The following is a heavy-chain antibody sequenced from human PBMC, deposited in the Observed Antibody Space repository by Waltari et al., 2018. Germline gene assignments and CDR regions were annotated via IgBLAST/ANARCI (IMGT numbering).Heavy chain of an antibody. CDR1: GFTFSSYW. CDR3: ARPVAGTRSCINI. Sequence: EVQLVESGGGLVQPGGSLRLSCAASGFTFSSYWMNWVRQAPGKGLEWVANIKQDGSEKYYVDSVKGRFTIARDNAKNSLYLQMNNLRAEDTAVFYCARPVAGTRSCINIWGQGTMVTVSS. J-gene: IGHJ3*02. V-gene: IGHV3-7*03. D-gene: IGHD6-19*01. CDR2: IKQDGSEK.